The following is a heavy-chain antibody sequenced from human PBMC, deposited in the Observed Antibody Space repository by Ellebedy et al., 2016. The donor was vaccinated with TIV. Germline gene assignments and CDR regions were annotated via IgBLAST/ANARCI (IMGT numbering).Heavy chain of an antibody. J-gene: IGHJ4*02. CDR3: TKRAENWGFFDY. D-gene: IGHD7-27*01. CDR2: MAEYDGRT. CDR1: GFIFSNYV. Sequence: PGGSLRLSCAASGFIFSNYVMAWVLQVPGKGLEWVSAMAEYDGRTFYADSVRGRFTISRDNSGNTLFLHMKSLRAEDTAIYYCTKRAENWGFFDYWGQGARVTVSS. V-gene: IGHV3-23*01.